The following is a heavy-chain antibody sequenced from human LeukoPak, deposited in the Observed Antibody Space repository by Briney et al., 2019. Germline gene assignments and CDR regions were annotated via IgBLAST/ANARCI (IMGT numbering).Heavy chain of an antibody. J-gene: IGHJ4*02. CDR2: ISSGSTYI. CDR1: GFTFDDYG. V-gene: IGHV3-21*01. D-gene: IGHD4-17*01. CDR3: ARVLMTINYDSGDTLDY. Sequence: GGSLRLSCAASGFTFDDYGMSWVRQAPGKGLEWVSSISSGSTYIYYADSVKGRFTISRDNAKNSLYLQMNSLRAEDTAVYYCARVLMTINYDSGDTLDYWGQGTLVTVSS.